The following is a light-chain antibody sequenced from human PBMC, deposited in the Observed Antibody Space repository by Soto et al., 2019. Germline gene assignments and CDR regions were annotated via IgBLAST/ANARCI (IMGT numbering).Light chain of an antibody. CDR3: SAWDDGLNGSWV. V-gene: IGLV1-44*01. CDR1: SSNIGSNT. J-gene: IGLJ3*02. Sequence: QSVLTQPPSASGTPGQRVAISCSGSSSNIGSNTVNWYQQLPGTAPKLLICSNNQRPSGVPDRFSASKSGTSASLAISGLQSEDEADYYWSAWDDGLNGSWVFGGGTKLTVL. CDR2: SNN.